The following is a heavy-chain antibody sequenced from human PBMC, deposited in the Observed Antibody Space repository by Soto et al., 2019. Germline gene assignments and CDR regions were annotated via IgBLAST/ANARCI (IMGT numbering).Heavy chain of an antibody. CDR3: ARQSSGWYNWFDP. Sequence: SETLSLTCTVSGVSVISSRYYWGWIRQPPGKGLEWIGSVYYSGSTYYISSLKSRVTIPVDTSKNQFSLKLSSVTAADTAVYYCARQSSGWYNWFDPWGQGTLVTVSS. V-gene: IGHV4-39*01. D-gene: IGHD6-19*01. J-gene: IGHJ5*02. CDR2: VYYSGST. CDR1: GVSVISSRYY.